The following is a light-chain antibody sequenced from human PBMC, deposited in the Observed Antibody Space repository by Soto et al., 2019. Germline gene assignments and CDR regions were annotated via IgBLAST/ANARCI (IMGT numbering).Light chain of an antibody. CDR3: QQYDHCPFT. CDR1: QSVSGN. CDR2: GAS. V-gene: IGKV3-15*01. J-gene: IGKJ3*01. Sequence: EIVMTQSPATLSVSPGERATLSCRASQSVSGNLAWYQQKPGQAPRLLIYGASTRATGLPARFSGSGSGTDFTLTISSLQSEDFALYYCQQYDHCPFTFGPGTKVDIK.